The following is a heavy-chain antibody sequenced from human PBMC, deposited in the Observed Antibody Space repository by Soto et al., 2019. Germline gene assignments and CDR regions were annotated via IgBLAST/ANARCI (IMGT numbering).Heavy chain of an antibody. J-gene: IGHJ4*01. CDR3: ARIDVQCFEH. V-gene: IGHV3-33*01. CDR1: VFTFDNYC. Sequence: GGSLRLSCAASVFTFDNYCMHWVRQAPGKGLECVALIWCDGRKDYYADSVKGRFTISRDNYANTLYLQMNSLRVEDTAMYYCARIDVQCFEHWGHGTMVTGSS. CDR2: IWCDGRKD. D-gene: IGHD6-19*01.